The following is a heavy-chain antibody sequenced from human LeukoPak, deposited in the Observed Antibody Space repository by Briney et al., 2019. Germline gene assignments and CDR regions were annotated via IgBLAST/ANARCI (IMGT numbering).Heavy chain of an antibody. J-gene: IGHJ3*02. Sequence: PSETLSLTCTVSGGSISTSYYYWGWIRQPPGKGLEWIGNIYYSGNTYYNPSLESRVTISLDTSKNQFSLGLSSVTAADTAVYYCARAKDSSGYLVPIDAFDIWGQGTMVTVSS. CDR3: ARAKDSSGYLVPIDAFDI. CDR1: GGSISTSYYY. V-gene: IGHV4-39*07. CDR2: IYYSGNT. D-gene: IGHD3-22*01.